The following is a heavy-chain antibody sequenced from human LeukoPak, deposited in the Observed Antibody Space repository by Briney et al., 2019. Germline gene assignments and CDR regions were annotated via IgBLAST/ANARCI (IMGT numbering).Heavy chain of an antibody. D-gene: IGHD3-22*01. Sequence: GGSLRLSCAASGFTFSSYGIHWVRQAPGKGLEGVAVISYDGSNKYYADSVKGRFTISRDNSKNTLYLQMNSLRAEDTAVYYCAKELRLYYYGMDVWGQGTTVTVSS. J-gene: IGHJ6*02. CDR3: AKELRLYYYGMDV. CDR1: GFTFSSYG. V-gene: IGHV3-30*18. CDR2: ISYDGSNK.